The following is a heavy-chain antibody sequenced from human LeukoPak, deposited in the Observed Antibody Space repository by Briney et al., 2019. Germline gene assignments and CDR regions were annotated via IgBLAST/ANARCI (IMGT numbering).Heavy chain of an antibody. D-gene: IGHD2-15*01. J-gene: IGHJ4*02. CDR1: GGTFSNHA. Sequence: GASVKVSCKASGGTFSNHAISWVRQAPGQGLEWMGKIIPILAIPNYAQKFQGRVTITADKSTSTAYMELSSLRSEDTAVYYCARDSSSGYADYWGQGTLVTVSS. CDR2: IIPILAIP. CDR3: ARDSSSGYADY. V-gene: IGHV1-69*04.